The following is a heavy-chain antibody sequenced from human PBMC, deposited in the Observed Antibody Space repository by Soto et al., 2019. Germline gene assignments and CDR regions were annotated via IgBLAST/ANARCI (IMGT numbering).Heavy chain of an antibody. Sequence: QVQLVQSGAEVKKPGSSVKVSCKASGDTSTTYGVDWVRQAPGQGPEWMGGIIPIFGSTNYAQKFRDRVTITADKSTRTVYMEVTSLRYEDTAVYYCARVPLHKGYYYYYGMDGWGQGTTVTVSS. D-gene: IGHD4-4*01. CDR3: ARVPLHKGYYYYYGMDG. J-gene: IGHJ6*02. CDR1: GDTSTTYG. CDR2: IIPIFGST. V-gene: IGHV1-69*06.